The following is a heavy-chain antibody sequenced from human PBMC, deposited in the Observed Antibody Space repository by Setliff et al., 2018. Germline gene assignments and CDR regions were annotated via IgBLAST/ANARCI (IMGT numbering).Heavy chain of an antibody. V-gene: IGHV1-18*01. D-gene: IGHD3-3*01. Sequence: RASVKVSCKTSGYTFISYGLSWMRQAPGQGLEWVGWISGYNGNTDYAQNLQGRVTVTMDTSTSTAYMELRSLRSDDTAVYYCARVPRLEWLLPTFDSWGQGTLVTVSS. J-gene: IGHJ4*02. CDR3: ARVPRLEWLLPTFDS. CDR2: ISGYNGNT. CDR1: GYTFISYG.